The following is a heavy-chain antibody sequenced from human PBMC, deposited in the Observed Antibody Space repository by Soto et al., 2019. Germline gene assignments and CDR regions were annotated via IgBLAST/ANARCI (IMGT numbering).Heavy chain of an antibody. Sequence: QVQLQESGPGLVKPSETLSLTCTVSGGSVSSGSYYWSWIRQPPGKGLEWIGYIYYSGSTNYNPSPKARVTISVDTSKNQFSLKLSSVTAADTAVYYCARDLGYCSGGSCRDYWGQGTLVTVSS. J-gene: IGHJ4*02. CDR1: GGSVSSGSYY. V-gene: IGHV4-61*01. CDR2: IYYSGST. D-gene: IGHD2-15*01. CDR3: ARDLGYCSGGSCRDY.